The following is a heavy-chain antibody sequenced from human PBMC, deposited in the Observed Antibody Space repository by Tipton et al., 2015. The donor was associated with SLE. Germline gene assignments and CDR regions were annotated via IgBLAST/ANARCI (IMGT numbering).Heavy chain of an antibody. Sequence: TLSLTCTVSGGSISSYYWNWIRQSPGKGLEWIGYIYYSGSTNYNPSLKSRVTISVDTSKNQFSLKLSSVTAADSAVYYCAREVYGRFPIWGQGALVTVSS. CDR2: IYYSGST. D-gene: IGHD3-10*01. V-gene: IGHV4-59*01. CDR3: AREVYGRFPI. J-gene: IGHJ4*02. CDR1: GGSISSYY.